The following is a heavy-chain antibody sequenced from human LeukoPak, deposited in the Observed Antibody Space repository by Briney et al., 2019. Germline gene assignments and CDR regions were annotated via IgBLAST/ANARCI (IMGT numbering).Heavy chain of an antibody. CDR1: GFTFSSYE. V-gene: IGHV3-48*03. CDR3: ARRPDYYYYGMDA. Sequence: PGGSLRLSCAASGFTFSSYEMNWVRQAPGKGLEWVSYISSSGSTIYYADSVKGRFTISRDNAKNSLYLQMNSLRAEDTAVYYWARRPDYYYYGMDAWGQGTTVTVSS. CDR2: ISSSGSTI. J-gene: IGHJ6*02.